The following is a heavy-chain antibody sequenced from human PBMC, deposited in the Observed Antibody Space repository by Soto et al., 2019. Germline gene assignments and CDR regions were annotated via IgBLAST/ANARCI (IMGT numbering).Heavy chain of an antibody. CDR2: INPSGGST. J-gene: IGHJ4*02. CDR3: ARDFAAALDY. CDR1: WYTFTSYY. Sequence: GSGKGSFKGSWYTFTSYYIDWGRQAPGQGLEWMGIINPSGGSTSYAQKFQGRVTMTRDTSTSTVYMELSSLRSEDTAVYYCARDFAAALDYWGQGTLVTVSS. D-gene: IGHD6-13*01. V-gene: IGHV1-46*01.